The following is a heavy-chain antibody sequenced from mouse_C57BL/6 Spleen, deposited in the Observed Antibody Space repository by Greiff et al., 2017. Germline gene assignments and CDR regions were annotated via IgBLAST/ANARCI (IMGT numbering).Heavy chain of an antibody. D-gene: IGHD1-1*01. CDR2: IDPSDSET. Sequence: VQLQQPGAELVRPGSSVKLSCKASGYTFTSYWMHWVKQRPIQGLEWIGNIDPSDSETHYNQKFKDKATLAVDKSSSTAYMQLSSLTSKDTAVYDCARIDYYEDDWGQGTTLTVSS. J-gene: IGHJ2*01. CDR3: ARIDYYEDD. CDR1: GYTFTSYW. V-gene: IGHV1-52*01.